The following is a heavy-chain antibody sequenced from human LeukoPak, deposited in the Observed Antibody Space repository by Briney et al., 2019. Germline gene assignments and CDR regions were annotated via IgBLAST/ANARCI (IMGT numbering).Heavy chain of an antibody. Sequence: SETLSLTCAVYGGSFSGYYWSWIRQPPGKGLEWNGEINHSGSTNYNPSLKSRVTISVDTSKNQFSLKLSSVTAADTAVYYCARPARDFWSGYYINWFDPWGQGTLVTVSS. CDR1: GGSFSGYY. CDR3: ARPARDFWSGYYINWFDP. CDR2: INHSGST. D-gene: IGHD3-3*01. V-gene: IGHV4-34*01. J-gene: IGHJ5*02.